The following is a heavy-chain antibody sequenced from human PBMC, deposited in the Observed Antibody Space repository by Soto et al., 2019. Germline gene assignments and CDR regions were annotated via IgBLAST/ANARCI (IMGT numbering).Heavy chain of an antibody. CDR2: ISGIGGST. CDR3: ARGSSGYISSWYYFDY. Sequence: GGSLRHSCAASGFTFTDYALSWVRQAPGKGLEWVATISGIGGSTYLADSVKGRLSISRDNSKNTVSLLMNSLRAEDTAVYFCARGSSGYISSWYYFDYWGRGTLVTVSS. J-gene: IGHJ4*02. CDR1: GFTFTDYA. D-gene: IGHD6-13*01. V-gene: IGHV3-23*01.